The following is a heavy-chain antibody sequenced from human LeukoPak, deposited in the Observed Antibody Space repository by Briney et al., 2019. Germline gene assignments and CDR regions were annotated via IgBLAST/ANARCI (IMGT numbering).Heavy chain of an antibody. CDR2: IYPIDSDT. D-gene: IGHD3-3*01. CDR1: HYTFTNYW. J-gene: IGHJ3*01. Sequence: GESLKISCNGSHYTFTNYWIGWVRQVPGRGLEWMGIIYPIDSDTKYSPSFQGQVTISADRSINTAYLQWNSLQASDTGIYYCAGRRISLFGFFLGSGTFDLWGQGTLVTVSS. CDR3: AGRRISLFGFFLGSGTFDL. V-gene: IGHV5-51*01.